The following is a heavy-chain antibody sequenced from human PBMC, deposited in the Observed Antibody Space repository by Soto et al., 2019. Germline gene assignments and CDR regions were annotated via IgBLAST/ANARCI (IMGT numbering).Heavy chain of an antibody. V-gene: IGHV3-15*07. CDR1: GFTFSNAC. J-gene: IGHJ5*02. CDR2: IKSKTDGGTT. CDR3: TTDAYYDSSGYLRFDP. D-gene: IGHD3-22*01. Sequence: PGGSLRLSCAASGFTFSNACMNWVRQAPGKGLEWVGRIKSKTDGGTTDYAAPVKGRFTISRDDSKNTLYLQMNSLKTEDTAVYYCTTDAYYDSSGYLRFDPWGQGTLVTVSS.